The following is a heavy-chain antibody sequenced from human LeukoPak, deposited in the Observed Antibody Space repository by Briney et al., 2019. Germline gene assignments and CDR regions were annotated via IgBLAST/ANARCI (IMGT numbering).Heavy chain of an antibody. CDR2: ISGSGGST. V-gene: IGHV3-23*01. J-gene: IGHJ3*02. Sequence: GGSLRLSCAASGFTFSSYAMGWVRQAPGKRLEWVSAISGSGGSTYYADSVKGRFTISRDNSKNTLYLQMNSLRAEDTAVYYCAKVKGVTIFGVVPGAFDIWGQGTMVTVSS. CDR1: GFTFSSYA. CDR3: AKVKGVTIFGVVPGAFDI. D-gene: IGHD3-3*01.